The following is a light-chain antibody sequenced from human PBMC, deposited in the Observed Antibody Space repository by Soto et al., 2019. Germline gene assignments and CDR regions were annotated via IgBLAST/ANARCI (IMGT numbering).Light chain of an antibody. V-gene: IGLV2-14*03. CDR3: SSYRRGSTYV. CDR2: DVT. Sequence: QSVLTQPASVSGSPGQSITVSCTGTSSDVGGYNYVSWYQQHPGKAPRLLIYDVTNRPSGVSNRFSGSKSGNTASLTISGLQAEDEADYYCSSYRRGSTYVFGTGTEVTVL. J-gene: IGLJ1*01. CDR1: SSDVGGYNY.